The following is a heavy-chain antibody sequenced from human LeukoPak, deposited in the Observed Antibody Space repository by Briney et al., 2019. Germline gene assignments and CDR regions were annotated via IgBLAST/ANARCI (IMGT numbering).Heavy chain of an antibody. CDR1: EFTFSNFG. Sequence: GGSLRLSCAASEFTFSNFGMHWVRQAPGKGLEWVALIHYDGSKEYYADSVRGRFTISRDNSKNTLYLQMNSLTTADTGVDYCAKDSGYTSGRLDYWGQGTLLSVSS. CDR2: IHYDGSKE. CDR3: AKDSGYTSGRLDY. V-gene: IGHV3-30*02. J-gene: IGHJ4*02. D-gene: IGHD6-19*01.